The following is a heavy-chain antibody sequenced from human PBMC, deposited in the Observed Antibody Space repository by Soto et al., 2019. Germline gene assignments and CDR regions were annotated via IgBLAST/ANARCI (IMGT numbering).Heavy chain of an antibody. CDR3: ARHLVQQQLVARGWFDP. Sequence: SETLSLTCTVSGGSISSSSYYWGWIRQPPGKGLEWIGSIYYSGSTYYNPSLKSRVTISVDTSKNQFSLKLSSVTAADTAVYYCARHLVQQQLVARGWFDPWGQGTLVTVSS. V-gene: IGHV4-39*01. CDR2: IYYSGST. CDR1: GGSISSSSYY. J-gene: IGHJ5*02. D-gene: IGHD6-13*01.